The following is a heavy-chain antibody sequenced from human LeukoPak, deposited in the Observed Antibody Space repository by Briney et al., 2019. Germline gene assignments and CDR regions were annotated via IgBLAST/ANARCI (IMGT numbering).Heavy chain of an antibody. Sequence: GASVQVSCKASGYTFTAYNMHWVRQAPGQGLEWMGRINPNTGGTNYALKFRCRVSMTRDTSIRTVYMELTSLRSDDTAVYYCARLGHCDGDCTSTDYWYFDLWGRGTLVAVSS. V-gene: IGHV1-2*06. CDR3: ARLGHCDGDCTSTDYWYFDL. D-gene: IGHD2-21*02. CDR1: GYTFTAYN. CDR2: INPNTGGT. J-gene: IGHJ2*01.